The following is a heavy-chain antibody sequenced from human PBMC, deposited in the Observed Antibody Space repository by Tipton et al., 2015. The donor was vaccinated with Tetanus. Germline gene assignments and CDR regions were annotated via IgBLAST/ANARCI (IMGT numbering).Heavy chain of an antibody. V-gene: IGHV1-2*02. CDR3: ARDRGDYIYYGMDV. CDR2: IDPNSGGT. D-gene: IGHD3-22*01. J-gene: IGHJ6*02. CDR1: GYTFTGYY. Sequence: QLVQSGAELKKPGASVKVSCTASGYTFTGYYLYWVRQAPGQGLEWMGWIDPNSGGTAYAQKFQGRVTMTRDTSISTVDMELSRLRSDDTAVYYCARDRGDYIYYGMDVWGPGTTVTVSS.